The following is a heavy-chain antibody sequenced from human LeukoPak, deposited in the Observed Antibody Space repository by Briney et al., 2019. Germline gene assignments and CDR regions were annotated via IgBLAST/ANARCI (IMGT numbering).Heavy chain of an antibody. Sequence: GRSLRLSCAASGFTFSSYGMHWVRQAPGKGLEWVAVIWYDGSNKYYADSVKGRFTISRDNSKNTLYLQMNSLRAEDTAVYYCARDIGRKYKIFDYWGQGTLVTVSS. V-gene: IGHV3-33*08. J-gene: IGHJ4*02. CDR2: IWYDGSNK. CDR3: ARDIGRKYKIFDY. D-gene: IGHD1-1*01. CDR1: GFTFSSYG.